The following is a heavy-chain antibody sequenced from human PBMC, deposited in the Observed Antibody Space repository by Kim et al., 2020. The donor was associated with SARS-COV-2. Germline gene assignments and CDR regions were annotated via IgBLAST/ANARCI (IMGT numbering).Heavy chain of an antibody. V-gene: IGHV3-48*04. CDR2: ISNNNSPT. CDR1: GFTFSSYS. J-gene: IGHJ4*02. Sequence: GGSLRLFCAASGFTFSSYSMNWVRQAPGKGLEWVSFISNNNSPTYYADSVKGRFTISRDSAKNSLYLQMNNLRAEDTAVYYCARSRQIRGVTFDYWGQGSLGTVSS. D-gene: IGHD3-10*01. CDR3: ARSRQIRGVTFDY.